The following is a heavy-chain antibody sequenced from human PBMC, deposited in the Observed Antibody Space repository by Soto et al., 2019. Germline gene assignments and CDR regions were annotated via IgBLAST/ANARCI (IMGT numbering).Heavy chain of an antibody. Sequence: GGSLRLSCAASGFTFTTYAITWVRRAPGKGLEWVSAISGSGGSTYYADSVKGRFTISRDSSKNTVFLQMNSLRAEDTAVYYCAKNWDTTFSSSSHWGQGTLVTVSS. CDR1: GFTFTTYA. CDR3: AKNWDTTFSSSSH. V-gene: IGHV3-23*01. D-gene: IGHD6-6*01. J-gene: IGHJ4*02. CDR2: ISGSGGST.